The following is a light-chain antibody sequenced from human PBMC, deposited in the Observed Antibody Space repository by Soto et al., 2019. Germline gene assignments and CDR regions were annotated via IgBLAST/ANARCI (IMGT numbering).Light chain of an antibody. CDR3: AAWDDTLNGVV. Sequence: QSVLTQPPSASGTPGQRVTISGSGSSSNIGSNPVNWYQQLPGAAPKLLIYHGNQRPSGVPDRFSGSKSGTSASLAIGGLQSEEEADYFCAAWDDTLNGVVFGGGTKVTVL. CDR2: HGN. CDR1: SSNIGSNP. J-gene: IGLJ2*01. V-gene: IGLV1-44*01.